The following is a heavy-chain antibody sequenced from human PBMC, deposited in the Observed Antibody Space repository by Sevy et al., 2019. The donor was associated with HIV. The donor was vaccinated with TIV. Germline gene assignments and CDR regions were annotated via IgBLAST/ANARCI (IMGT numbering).Heavy chain of an antibody. CDR2: IYTSGST. CDR1: GGSISSGSYY. J-gene: IGHJ4*02. D-gene: IGHD1-7*01. Sequence: SETLSLTCTVSGGSISSGSYYWSWIRQPAGKGLEWIGRIYTSGSTNYNPSLKSRVTMSVDTSKNQFSLKLSSVTAAATAVYYCARSRELRFSSLDYWGQGTLVTVSS. CDR3: ARSRELRFSSLDY. V-gene: IGHV4-61*02.